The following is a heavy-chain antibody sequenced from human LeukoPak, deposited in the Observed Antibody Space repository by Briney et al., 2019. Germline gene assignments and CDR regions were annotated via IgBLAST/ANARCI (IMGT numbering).Heavy chain of an antibody. CDR3: ARVSNSHFDY. Sequence: PSETLSLTCTVSGGSISSSSYYWGWIRQPPGKGLEWIGSIYCSGSTYYNPSLKSRVTISVDTSKNQFSLKLSSVTAADTAVYYCARVSNSHFDYWGQGTLVTVSS. D-gene: IGHD4-23*01. V-gene: IGHV4-39*07. J-gene: IGHJ4*02. CDR1: GGSISSSSYY. CDR2: IYCSGST.